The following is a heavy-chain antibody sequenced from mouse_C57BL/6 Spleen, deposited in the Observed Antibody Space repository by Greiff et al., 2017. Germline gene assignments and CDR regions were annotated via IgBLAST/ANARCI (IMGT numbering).Heavy chain of an antibody. J-gene: IGHJ3*01. Sequence: LQESGAELARPGASVKLSCKASGYTFTSYGISWVKQRTGQGLEWIGEIYPRSGNTYYNEKFKGKATLTADKSSSTAYMELRSLTSEDSAVYFCARGAAYWGQGTLVTVSA. CDR2: IYPRSGNT. CDR1: GYTFTSYG. CDR3: ARGAAY. V-gene: IGHV1-81*01.